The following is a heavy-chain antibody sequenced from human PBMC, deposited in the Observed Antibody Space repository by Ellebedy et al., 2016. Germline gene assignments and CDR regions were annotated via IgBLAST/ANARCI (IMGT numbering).Heavy chain of an antibody. CDR1: GGSVSSRNW. J-gene: IGHJ3*02. V-gene: IGHV4-4*02. D-gene: IGHD3-10*01. Sequence: SETLSLTCAVSGGSVSSRNWWTWVRQFPGKGLQWIGEIYHSGSTNYNPSLKSRAALSVDKSKNQFSLKLTSVTAADTAVYYCAREFFRMDRGVIGAFDMWGQGAMVTVSS. CDR2: IYHSGST. CDR3: AREFFRMDRGVIGAFDM.